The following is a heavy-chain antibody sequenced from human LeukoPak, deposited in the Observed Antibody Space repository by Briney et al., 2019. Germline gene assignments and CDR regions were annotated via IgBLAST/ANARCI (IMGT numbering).Heavy chain of an antibody. V-gene: IGHV3-33*06. CDR1: GFTFSSYG. CDR3: AKDRGYDRYYFDY. D-gene: IGHD3-10*01. Sequence: QPGRSLSLSCAASGFTFSSYGMHWVRQAPGKGLEWVAVIWYDGSNKYYADSVKGRFTISRDNSKNTLYLQMNSLRAEDTAVYYCAKDRGYDRYYFDYWGQGTLVTVSS. J-gene: IGHJ4*02. CDR2: IWYDGSNK.